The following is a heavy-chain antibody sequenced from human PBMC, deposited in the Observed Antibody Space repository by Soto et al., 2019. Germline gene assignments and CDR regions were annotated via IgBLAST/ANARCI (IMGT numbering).Heavy chain of an antibody. J-gene: IGHJ4*02. D-gene: IGHD6-19*01. V-gene: IGHV4-59*01. CDR1: GGSISSFY. CDR2: IYYSGST. CDR3: AREEQWLAK. Sequence: QMQLQESGPGLVKPSETLSLTCTVSGGSISSFYWSWIRQPPGKGLEWIGYIYYSGSTKYNPSLKSRVTISVDTSKNQFSLKLSSVTAADTAVYYCAREEQWLAKWGQGTLVTVSP.